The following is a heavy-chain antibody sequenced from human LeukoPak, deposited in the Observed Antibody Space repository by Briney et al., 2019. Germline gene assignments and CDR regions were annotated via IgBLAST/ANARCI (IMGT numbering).Heavy chain of an antibody. Sequence: ASVKVSCKASGYTFTSYDISWVQQAPGQGLEWMGWISAYNGNTNYAQKLQGRVTMTTDTSTSTAYMELRSLRSDDTAVYYCAREAPDGYFDYWGQGTLVTVSS. CDR2: ISAYNGNT. J-gene: IGHJ4*02. V-gene: IGHV1-18*01. CDR1: GYTFTSYD. CDR3: AREAPDGYFDY. D-gene: IGHD5-24*01.